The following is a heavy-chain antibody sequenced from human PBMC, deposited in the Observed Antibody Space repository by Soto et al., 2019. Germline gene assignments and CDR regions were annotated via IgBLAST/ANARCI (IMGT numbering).Heavy chain of an antibody. CDR3: AVTGTPPYYYGMDV. CDR2: IIPIFGTA. CDR1: GGTFSSYA. V-gene: IGHV1-69*13. J-gene: IGHJ6*02. D-gene: IGHD1-7*01. Sequence: GASVKVSCKASGGTFSSYAISWVRQAPGQGLEWMGGIIPIFGTANYAQKFQGRVTITADESTSTAYMELSSLRSEDTAVYYCAVTGTPPYYYGMDVWGQGTTVTVSS.